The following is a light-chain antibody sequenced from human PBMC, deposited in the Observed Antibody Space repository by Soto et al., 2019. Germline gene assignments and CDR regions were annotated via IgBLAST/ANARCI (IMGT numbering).Light chain of an antibody. Sequence: ILMTQSPATLSVSPGERATLSCRAIQSVSNNLAWYQHKPGQAPRLLIYDASTGETCFPARLSGSGSGTEFTLTVSGLQYEDFAVYHCQQYNNWPPWTFGQGNKVEIK. CDR2: DAS. CDR1: QSVSNN. CDR3: QQYNNWPPWT. J-gene: IGKJ1*01. V-gene: IGKV3-15*01.